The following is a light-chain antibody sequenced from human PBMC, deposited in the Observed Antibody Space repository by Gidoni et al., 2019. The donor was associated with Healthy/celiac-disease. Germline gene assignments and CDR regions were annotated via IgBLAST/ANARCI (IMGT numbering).Light chain of an antibody. Sequence: EIALTQSPVTLSLSPGERATLPCSASKSVSSSYLAWYQQKPGQAPRRLIYGASSRATGIPDRFSGSGSGTDFTLTISRLEPEDFAVYYCQQYGSSPPVTFGGGTKVEIK. CDR3: QQYGSSPPVT. V-gene: IGKV3-20*01. CDR2: GAS. J-gene: IGKJ4*01. CDR1: KSVSSSY.